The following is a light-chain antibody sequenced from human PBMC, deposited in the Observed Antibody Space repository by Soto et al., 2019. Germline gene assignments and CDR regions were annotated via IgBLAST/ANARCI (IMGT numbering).Light chain of an antibody. CDR3: SSYTSSSTLV. CDR1: SSDVGGYNY. V-gene: IGLV2-14*01. Sequence: QSALTQPASVSGSPGQSITISCTGTSSDVGGYNYVSWYQQHPGKAPKLMIYEVSNRPSGVSNRFSGSKSGNTASLTISGLQAECEADYYCSSYTSSSTLVFGTGTKLTVL. J-gene: IGLJ1*01. CDR2: EVS.